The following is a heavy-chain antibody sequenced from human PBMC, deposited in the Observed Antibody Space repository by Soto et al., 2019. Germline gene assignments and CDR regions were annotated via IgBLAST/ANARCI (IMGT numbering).Heavy chain of an antibody. J-gene: IGHJ4*02. D-gene: IGHD3-16*02. CDR1: GGSFSGYY. CDR2: INHSGST. Sequence: SETLSLTCAVYGGSFSGYYWSWIRQPPGKGLEWIGEINHSGSTNYNPSLKSRVTISVDTSKNQFSLKLSSVTAADTAVYYCARERGHHSKNRNRPLYFDYWGQGTLVTVSS. CDR3: ARERGHHSKNRNRPLYFDY. V-gene: IGHV4-34*01.